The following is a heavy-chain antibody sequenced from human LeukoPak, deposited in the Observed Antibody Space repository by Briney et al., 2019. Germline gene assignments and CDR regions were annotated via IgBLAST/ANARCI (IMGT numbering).Heavy chain of an antibody. Sequence: ASVKVSCKASGYTFSNYGITCVRQAPGQGLEWMGWISANNGDTNIAQKFQGRVLMTTDTSTSTAYMQLGSLRSDDTAVYYCARRGPTHYYYYMDVWGKGTTVVVSS. V-gene: IGHV1-18*04. CDR1: GYTFSNYG. D-gene: IGHD3-10*01. CDR3: ARRGPTHYYYYMDV. CDR2: ISANNGDT. J-gene: IGHJ6*03.